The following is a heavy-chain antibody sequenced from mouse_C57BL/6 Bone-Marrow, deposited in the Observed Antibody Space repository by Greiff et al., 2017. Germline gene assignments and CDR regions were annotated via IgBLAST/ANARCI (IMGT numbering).Heavy chain of an antibody. Sequence: QVQLQQSGAELARPGASVKLSCKASGYTFTSYGLSWVKQRTGQGLEWIGEIYPRSGYTYYNEKFKGKATLTADKSSSTAYMELRSLTSEDSAVYFCSRGVLRDRGVWFAYWGQGTLVTVSA. CDR2: IYPRSGYT. D-gene: IGHD1-1*01. V-gene: IGHV1-81*01. CDR3: SRGVLRDRGVWFAY. CDR1: GYTFTSYG. J-gene: IGHJ3*01.